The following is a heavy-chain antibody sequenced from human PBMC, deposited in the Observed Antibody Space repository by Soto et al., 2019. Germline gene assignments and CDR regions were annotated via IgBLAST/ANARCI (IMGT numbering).Heavy chain of an antibody. CDR1: GFTFSNYG. J-gene: IGHJ4*02. CDR2: ISYDGSNK. CDR3: AKDLTMIVVVITD. Sequence: GGSLRLSCAASGFTFSNYGMHWVRQASGKGLEWVAVISYDGSNKYYADSVQGRFTISRDNPKNTLYLQMNSLRAEDTAVYYCAKDLTMIVVVITDWGQGTLVTVSS. V-gene: IGHV3-30*18. D-gene: IGHD3-22*01.